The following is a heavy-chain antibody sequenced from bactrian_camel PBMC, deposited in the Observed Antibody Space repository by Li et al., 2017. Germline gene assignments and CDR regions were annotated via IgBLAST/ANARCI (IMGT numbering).Heavy chain of an antibody. CDR2: INSGGDNT. CDR3: SKNWIGGSWSLSAY. Sequence: HVQLVESGGGSVQAGGSLRLSCAASGYTLSGFCMGWVRQAPGKGLEWVSGINSGGDNTDYTESVKGRFTISRDNAKKTLYLQLNSLKTEDTAMYYCSKNWIGGSWSLSAYWGQGTQVTVS. V-gene: IGHV3S1*01. J-gene: IGHJ4*01. CDR1: GYTLSGFC. D-gene: IGHD6*01.